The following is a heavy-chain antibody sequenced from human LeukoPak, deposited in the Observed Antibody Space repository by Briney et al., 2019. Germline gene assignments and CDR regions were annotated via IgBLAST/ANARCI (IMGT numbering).Heavy chain of an antibody. CDR3: IGYCSGGSCYTGNHFDY. Sequence: GGSLRLSCAASGFTFRGSAMHWVRQASGKGLEWVGRIRSKANSYATAYAASVKGRFTISRDDSKNTAYLQMNSLKTEDTAVYYCIGYCSGGSCYTGNHFDYWGQGTLVTVSS. D-gene: IGHD2-15*01. V-gene: IGHV3-73*01. CDR2: IRSKANSYAT. CDR1: GFTFRGSA. J-gene: IGHJ4*02.